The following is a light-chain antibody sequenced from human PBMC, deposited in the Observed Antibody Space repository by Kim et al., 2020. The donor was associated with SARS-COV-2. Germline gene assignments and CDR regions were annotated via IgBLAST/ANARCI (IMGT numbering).Light chain of an antibody. V-gene: IGKV3-11*01. CDR1: QSVSTY. Sequence: PGESAPLSGRASQSVSTYLVWYQQKPGQAPRLLIHGASNRATGIPARFSGSGSGTDFTLTISSLEPEDFAVYYCHQRSNWPLTFGGGTKVDIK. CDR2: GAS. CDR3: HQRSNWPLT. J-gene: IGKJ4*01.